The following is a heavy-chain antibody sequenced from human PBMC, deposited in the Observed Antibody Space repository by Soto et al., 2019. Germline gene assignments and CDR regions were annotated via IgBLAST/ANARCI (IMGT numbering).Heavy chain of an antibody. V-gene: IGHV3-74*01. CDR1: GFTFSSYW. J-gene: IGHJ4*02. CDR3: TRDIGGRWAY. CDR2: IDEYGNTI. D-gene: IGHD3-16*01. Sequence: PGGSLRLSCEGSGFTFSSYWMHWVRQVPGKGLLWVSRIDEYGNTINYADSVKGRFTISRDNARNTLYLEMNSLRAEDTALYYCTRDIGGRWAYRGPGTLVPVSS.